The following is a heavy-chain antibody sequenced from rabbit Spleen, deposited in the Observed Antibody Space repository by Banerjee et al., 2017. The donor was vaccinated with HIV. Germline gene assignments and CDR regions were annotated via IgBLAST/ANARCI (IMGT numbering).Heavy chain of an antibody. V-gene: IGHV1S40*01. CDR2: IDTGGSDFT. CDR1: GVSFSGSSY. CDR3: ARDTSTSFSSYGMDL. Sequence: QSLVESGGGLVRPGASLPLTCTAFGVSFSGSSYMCWVRQAPGKGLEWVACIDTGGSDFTYFASWLNGRFTISKTSSTTVTLQVTRLTAADTATYFCARDTSTSFSSYGMDLWGQGTLVTVS. J-gene: IGHJ3*01. D-gene: IGHD1-1*01.